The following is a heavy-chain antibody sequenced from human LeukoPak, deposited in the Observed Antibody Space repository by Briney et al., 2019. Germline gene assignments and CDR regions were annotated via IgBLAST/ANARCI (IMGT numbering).Heavy chain of an antibody. Sequence: GGSLRLSCAASGFSFSSYAMSWVRQAPGKGLEWVSAISGSAGNTYYADSVRGRFTISRDNSKDTLYLQMNSLRAEDTAIYYCAKVSWANYFDYWGQGTLVTVSS. V-gene: IGHV3-23*01. CDR3: AKVSWANYFDY. CDR2: ISGSAGNT. CDR1: GFSFSSYA. D-gene: IGHD6-13*01. J-gene: IGHJ4*02.